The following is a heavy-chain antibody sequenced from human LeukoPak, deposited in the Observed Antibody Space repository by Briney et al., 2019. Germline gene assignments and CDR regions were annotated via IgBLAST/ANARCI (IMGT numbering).Heavy chain of an antibody. CDR3: AKESSSGYFN. CDR2: ISGSGGST. V-gene: IGHV3-23*01. Sequence: GGSLRLSCAVSGFTFSSYVMNWVRQAPGEGLEWVSTISGSGGSTYYADSVKGRFTISRDNSKNTLYLEMNSLRAEDTAIYYCAKESSSGYFNWGQGTLVSVSS. J-gene: IGHJ4*02. CDR1: GFTFSSYV. D-gene: IGHD3-22*01.